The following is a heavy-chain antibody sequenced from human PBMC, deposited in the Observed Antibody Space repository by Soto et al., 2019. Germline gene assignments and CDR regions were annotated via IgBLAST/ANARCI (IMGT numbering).Heavy chain of an antibody. CDR1: GFTFSNYW. D-gene: IGHD3-16*01. Sequence: VQLVESGGGLVQPGGSLRLSCAASGFTFSNYWMHWVRQAPGKGPVWVSRINTDGSTTNYADSVKGRFTISRDNAKNTLYLQTNSLGAEDTAVYDCARDLGGYASHWGQGTLVTVSA. J-gene: IGHJ4*02. V-gene: IGHV3-74*01. CDR3: ARDLGGYASH. CDR2: INTDGSTT.